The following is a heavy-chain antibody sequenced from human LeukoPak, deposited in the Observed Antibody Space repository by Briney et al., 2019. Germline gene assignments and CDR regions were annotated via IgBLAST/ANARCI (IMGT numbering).Heavy chain of an antibody. J-gene: IGHJ4*02. D-gene: IGHD5-12*01. CDR3: ARGYSGYDFGRYFDS. CDR2: INWNGAST. CDR1: GFNFDDYG. Sequence: GGSLRLSCAASGFNFDDYGMSWVRQAPGKGLEWVSGINWNGASTSYADSVKGRFTISRDNAKNSLYLQMNSLRDEDTALYYCARGYSGYDFGRYFDSWGQGTLVTVSS. V-gene: IGHV3-20*04.